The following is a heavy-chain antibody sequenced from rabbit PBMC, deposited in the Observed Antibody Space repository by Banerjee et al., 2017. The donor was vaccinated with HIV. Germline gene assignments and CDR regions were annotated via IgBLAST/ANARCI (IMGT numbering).Heavy chain of an antibody. D-gene: IGHD7-1*01. CDR2: ISIGSGNT. CDR3: ASHPGNIGDL. V-gene: IGHV1S43*01. Sequence: QQQLEESGGGLVKPGGSLTLTCKASGIDLSSTYYMCWVRQAPGKGLEWIGCISIGSGNTWYASWVNGRFTISKTSSTTVTLQMTSLTAADTATYFCASHPGNIGDLWGPGTLVTVS. J-gene: IGHJ6*01. CDR1: GIDLSSTYY.